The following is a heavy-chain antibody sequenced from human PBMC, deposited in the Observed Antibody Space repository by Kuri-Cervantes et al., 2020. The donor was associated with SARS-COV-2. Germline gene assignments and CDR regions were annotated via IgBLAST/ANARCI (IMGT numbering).Heavy chain of an antibody. D-gene: IGHD1-1*01. Sequence: GESLKISCAVYGGSFSGYYWSWVRQAPGKGLEWVANIKQDRSEKYYVDSVKGRFTISRDNAKNSLYLQMNSLRAEDTAVYYCARGLGTADAFDIWGQGTMVTVSS. CDR1: GGSFSGYY. V-gene: IGHV3-7*05. CDR3: ARGLGTADAFDI. CDR2: IKQDRSEK. J-gene: IGHJ3*02.